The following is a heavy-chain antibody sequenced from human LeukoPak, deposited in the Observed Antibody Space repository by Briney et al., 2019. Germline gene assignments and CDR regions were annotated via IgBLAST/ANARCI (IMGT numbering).Heavy chain of an antibody. J-gene: IGHJ4*02. CDR1: GFTFSSYA. Sequence: PGGSLRLSCAASGFTFSSYAMSWVRQAPGKGLEWVSVISGSGTNTYYADSVKGRFTISRDNSKNTLYLQMNSLRAEDTAVYYCARGGRAQEMATSRLGDWGQGTLVTVSS. V-gene: IGHV3-23*01. CDR3: ARGGRAQEMATSRLGD. CDR2: ISGSGTNT. D-gene: IGHD5-24*01.